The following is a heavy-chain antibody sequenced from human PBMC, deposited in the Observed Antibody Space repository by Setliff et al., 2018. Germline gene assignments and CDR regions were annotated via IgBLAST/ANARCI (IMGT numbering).Heavy chain of an antibody. CDR1: GFTFSNAW. Sequence: GGSLRLSCAASGFTFSNAWMSWVRQAPGKGLEWVGRIKSKTDGGTTDYAAPVKGRFTISRDDSKNTLYLQMNSLKTEDTAVYYCATDRGWLEMFDYWGQGTQVTVSS. CDR2: IKSKTDGGTT. J-gene: IGHJ4*02. CDR3: ATDRGWLEMFDY. V-gene: IGHV3-15*01. D-gene: IGHD6-19*01.